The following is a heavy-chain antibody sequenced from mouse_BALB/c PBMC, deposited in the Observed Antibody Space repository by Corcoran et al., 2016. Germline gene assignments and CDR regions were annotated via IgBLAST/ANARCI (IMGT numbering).Heavy chain of an antibody. Sequence: EVQLQQSGPELVKPGASVKMSCKASGYTFTSYVMNWVKQKPGQGLEWIGYINPYNDGTKYNEKFKGKATLTSDKSSSTAYMELSSLTSEDSAVYYCARSVDYYGSAWFAYWGQGTLVTVSA. CDR2: INPYNDGT. CDR3: ARSVDYYGSAWFAY. CDR1: GYTFTSYV. D-gene: IGHD1-1*01. V-gene: IGHV1S136*01. J-gene: IGHJ3*01.